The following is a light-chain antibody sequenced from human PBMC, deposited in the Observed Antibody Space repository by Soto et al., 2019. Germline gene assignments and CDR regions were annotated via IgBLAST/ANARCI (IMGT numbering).Light chain of an antibody. CDR1: SSNIGTFP. Sequence: QSGLTQPPSASGTPGQWVTISCSGSSSNIGTFPVNWYRQFPGTAPRLLIYSHNQRPSGVPDRFSGSTSGTSASLAISGLQSEDEAEYYCAAWDDTLSGVIFGGGTKLTVL. V-gene: IGLV1-44*01. J-gene: IGLJ2*01. CDR3: AAWDDTLSGVI. CDR2: SHN.